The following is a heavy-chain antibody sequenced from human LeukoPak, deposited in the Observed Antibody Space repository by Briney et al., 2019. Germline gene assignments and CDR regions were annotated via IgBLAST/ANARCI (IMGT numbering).Heavy chain of an antibody. CDR2: IYYSGST. D-gene: IGHD3-10*01. J-gene: IGHJ4*02. CDR3: ARGYQLLSAGY. Sequence: SETLSLTCTVSGGSISSYYWSWIRQPPGKGLEWIGYIYYSGSTNYNPSLKSRVTISVDTSKNQFSLKLSSVTAADTAVYYCARGYQLLSAGYWGQGTLVTVSS. CDR1: GGSISSYY. V-gene: IGHV4-59*08.